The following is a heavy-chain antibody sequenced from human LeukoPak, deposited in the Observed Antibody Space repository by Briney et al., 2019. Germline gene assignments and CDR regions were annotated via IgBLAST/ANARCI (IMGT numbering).Heavy chain of an antibody. CDR3: TTDRTGLAVAATVYYYYYGMDV. CDR2: IKRKTDGGTT. Sequence: PGGSLRPSCAASGFTFSNAWMSWVRQAPGKGLEWVGRIKRKTDGGTTDYAAPVKGRFTISRDDSKNTLYLQMNTLKTEDTAVYYCTTDRTGLAVAATVYYYYYGMDVWGQGTTVTVSS. D-gene: IGHD6-19*01. CDR1: GFTFSNAW. J-gene: IGHJ6*02. V-gene: IGHV3-15*01.